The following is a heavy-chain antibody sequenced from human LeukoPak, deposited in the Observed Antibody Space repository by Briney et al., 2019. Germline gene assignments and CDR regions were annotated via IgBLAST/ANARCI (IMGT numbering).Heavy chain of an antibody. V-gene: IGHV5-51*01. CDR1: GYSFATYW. D-gene: IGHD1-26*01. CDR3: ARLHWGNSGRYLDY. CDR2: IYPGDSDT. J-gene: IGHJ4*02. Sequence: GESLKISCKGSGYSFATYWIGWVRQMPGKGLEWMGIIYPGDSDTRYSPSFQGQVTISGDKSISTAYLQWSTLKASDTAMYYCARLHWGNSGRYLDYWGQGTLVTVTS.